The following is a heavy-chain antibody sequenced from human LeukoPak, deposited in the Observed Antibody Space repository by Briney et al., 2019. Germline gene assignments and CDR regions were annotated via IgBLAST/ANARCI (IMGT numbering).Heavy chain of an antibody. J-gene: IGHJ4*02. D-gene: IGHD3-22*01. CDR3: ARPSRYDSSGYPTDY. CDR2: IIPIFGTA. CDR1: GGTFSSYA. V-gene: IGHV1-69*05. Sequence: ASVKVSCTASGGTFSSYAISWVRQAPGQGLEWMGGIIPIFGTANYAQKLQGRVTMTTDTSTSTAYMELRSLRSDDTAVYYCARPSRYDSSGYPTDYWGQGTLVTVSS.